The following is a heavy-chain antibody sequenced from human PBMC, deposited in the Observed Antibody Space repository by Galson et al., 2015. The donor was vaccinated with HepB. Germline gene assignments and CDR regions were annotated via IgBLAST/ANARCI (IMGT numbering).Heavy chain of an antibody. J-gene: IGHJ4*02. CDR2: ISYDGYSK. D-gene: IGHD6-13*01. CDR1: RFTFSSYA. V-gene: IGHV3-30*04. CDR3: AKGRAAAGFFSGEYYFDY. Sequence: SLRLSCAASRFTFSSYAMHWVRQAPGKGLEWVAVISYDGYSKDYADSVKGRFTISRDNSKNTLYLQMNSLRAEDTAVYYCAKGRAAAGFFSGEYYFDYWGQGTLVTVSS.